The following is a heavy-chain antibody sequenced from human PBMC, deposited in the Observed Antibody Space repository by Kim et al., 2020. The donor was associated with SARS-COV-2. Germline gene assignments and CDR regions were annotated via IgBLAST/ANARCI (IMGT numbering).Heavy chain of an antibody. CDR3: ARRDYYGSGREAFDI. Sequence: GGSLRLSCAASGFTFSSYWMNWVRQGPGKGLEWVANIKQDGSEKNYVDSVKGRFTISRDNAKKSLYLQMNNLRAEDTAVYYCARRDYYGSGREAFDIWGPGTMVTVSS. D-gene: IGHD3-10*01. V-gene: IGHV3-7*01. CDR2: IKQDGSEK. CDR1: GFTFSSYW. J-gene: IGHJ3*02.